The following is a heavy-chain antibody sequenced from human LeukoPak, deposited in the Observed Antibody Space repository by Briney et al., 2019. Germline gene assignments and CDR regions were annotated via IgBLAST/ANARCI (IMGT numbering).Heavy chain of an antibody. V-gene: IGHV4-59*01. D-gene: IGHD3-9*01. J-gene: IGHJ3*02. Sequence: SETLSLTCTVSVDSISGYYWSWIRQPPGKGLEWIGYMYYSGNTNYNPSLKSRLTTSLDTSKNQFSLKLSSVTAADTAVYYCARDRGDPLTGYLDAFDIWGQGTMVTVSS. CDR2: MYYSGNT. CDR1: VDSISGYY. CDR3: ARDRGDPLTGYLDAFDI.